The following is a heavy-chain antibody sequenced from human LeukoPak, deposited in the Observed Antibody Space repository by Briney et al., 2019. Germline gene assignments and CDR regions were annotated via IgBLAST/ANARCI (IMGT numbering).Heavy chain of an antibody. V-gene: IGHV4-59*01. CDR3: ARDPMRIGFDY. J-gene: IGHJ4*02. Sequence: NPSETLSLTCTVSGGSISTYHWSWIRQPPGKGLEWIGYIYYSGSSNYNPSLKSRVTISVDTSRSQFSLKLSSVTAADTAMYYCARDPMRIGFDYWGQGTLVTVSS. CDR2: IYYSGSS. CDR1: GGSISTYH. D-gene: IGHD2-15*01.